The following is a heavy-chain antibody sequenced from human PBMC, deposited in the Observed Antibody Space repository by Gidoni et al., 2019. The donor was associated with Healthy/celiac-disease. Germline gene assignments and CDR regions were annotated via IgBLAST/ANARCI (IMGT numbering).Heavy chain of an antibody. Sequence: QVQLVQSGAAVKKPGSSVKVSCKASGGTFSSYAISWVRQAPGQGLEWMGGIIPIFGTANYAQKFQVRVTITADESTSTAYMELSSLRSEDTAVYYCARDVGQYYYDSSGNWFDPWGQGTLVTVSS. CDR1: GGTFSSYA. CDR2: IIPIFGTA. CDR3: ARDVGQYYYDSSGNWFDP. J-gene: IGHJ5*02. D-gene: IGHD3-22*01. V-gene: IGHV1-69*01.